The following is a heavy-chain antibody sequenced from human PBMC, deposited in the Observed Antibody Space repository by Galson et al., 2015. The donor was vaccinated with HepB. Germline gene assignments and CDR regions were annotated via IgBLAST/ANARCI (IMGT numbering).Heavy chain of an antibody. CDR2: ISFDGSIT. J-gene: IGHJ1*01. Sequence: SLRLSCAASGFTFNIYPMHWVRQAPGKGLEWVSIISFDGSITYYTDSVKGRFNISRDNSKNTLYLQMNDLRPEDTSLYYCARDTGSYYFGSGLAFWGQGTLVIVSS. CDR3: ARDTGSYYFGSGLAF. V-gene: IGHV3-30*04. D-gene: IGHD3-10*01. CDR1: GFTFNIYP.